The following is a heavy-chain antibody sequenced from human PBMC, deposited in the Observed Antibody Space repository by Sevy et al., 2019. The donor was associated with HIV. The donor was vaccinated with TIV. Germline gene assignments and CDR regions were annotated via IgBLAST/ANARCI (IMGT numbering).Heavy chain of an antibody. J-gene: IGHJ6*02. V-gene: IGHV4-4*07. Sequence: SETLSLTCTVSGVSISTNYWSWIRQPAGKGLVWIGRIYTSGSTNYNPSLKSRVTMSVDTSKNQFSLKLSSVTAADTAVYYCARGDFWSGYYYYAMDVWGQGTTVTVSS. CDR2: IYTSGST. D-gene: IGHD3-3*01. CDR3: ARGDFWSGYYYYAMDV. CDR1: GVSISTNY.